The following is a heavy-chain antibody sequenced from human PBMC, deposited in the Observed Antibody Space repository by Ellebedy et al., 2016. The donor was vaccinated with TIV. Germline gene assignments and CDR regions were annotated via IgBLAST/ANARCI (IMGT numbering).Heavy chain of an antibody. D-gene: IGHD4-17*01. J-gene: IGHJ5*02. V-gene: IGHV3-7*01. CDR2: IYQDGSVQ. CDR1: GFSFRSYW. Sequence: GESLKISCVASGFSFRSYWMSWVRQAPGKGLEWVANIYQDGSVQYYLDSVKGRFTISRDNDINSLFLQMNSLRAGDTAVYYCARRGSYGDYAVQVNSWFDRWGRGTLVTVSS. CDR3: ARRGSYGDYAVQVNSWFDR.